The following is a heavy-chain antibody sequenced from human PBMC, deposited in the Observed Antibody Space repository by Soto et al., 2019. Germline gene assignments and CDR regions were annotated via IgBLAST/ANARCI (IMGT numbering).Heavy chain of an antibody. J-gene: IGHJ6*02. CDR1: GGTFSSYA. Sequence: QVQLVQSGAEVKKPGSSVKVSCKASGGTFSSYAISWVRQAPGQGLEWMGGIIPIFATADYAQKFQGRVTMTADDSAGTAYMELSILRFEDTAVYYLARIITGTVSYYYGMDVRGQGSTVTVSS. V-gene: IGHV1-69*12. CDR2: IIPIFATA. CDR3: ARIITGTVSYYYGMDV. D-gene: IGHD1-20*01.